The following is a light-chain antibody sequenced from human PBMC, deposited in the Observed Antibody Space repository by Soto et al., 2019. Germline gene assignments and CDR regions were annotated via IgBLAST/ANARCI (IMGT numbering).Light chain of an antibody. CDR2: KAS. V-gene: IGKV1-5*03. J-gene: IGKJ1*01. CDR3: QQYNSYPS. CDR1: QSISSW. Sequence: DVHMTQSPSTLSASVGDRVTITCRASQSISSWLAWYQQKPGKAPKLLIYKASSLESGVPSRFSGSGSGTEFTLTISSLQPDDFATYYCQQYNSYPSFGQGTKV.